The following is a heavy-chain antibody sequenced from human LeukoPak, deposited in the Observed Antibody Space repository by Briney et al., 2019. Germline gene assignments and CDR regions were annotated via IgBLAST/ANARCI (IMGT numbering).Heavy chain of an antibody. CDR2: SSGSVADT. Sequence: PGGSLRLSCAASGFTFSSYFMTWVRQAPGKGLEWVSGSSGSVADTLYADSVRGQFTISRDNSKNTLYLQMNSLRAEDTAVYYCAKVPPHDDSGYSNPYWGQGTLVTVSS. D-gene: IGHD3-22*01. CDR3: AKVPPHDDSGYSNPY. J-gene: IGHJ4*02. V-gene: IGHV3-23*01. CDR1: GFTFSSYF.